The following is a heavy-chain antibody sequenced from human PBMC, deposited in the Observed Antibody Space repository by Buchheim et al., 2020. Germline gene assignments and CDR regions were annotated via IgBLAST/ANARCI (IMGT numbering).Heavy chain of an antibody. J-gene: IGHJ5*02. Sequence: QVQLVESGGGVVQPGRSLRLSCAASGFTFSSYGMHWVRQAPGKGLEWVAVIWYDGSNKYYADSVKGRFTISRDNSKNKLYLQMNSLRAEDTAVYYCARDLVPAVQEEEGNWFDPWGQRTL. CDR1: GFTFSSYG. V-gene: IGHV3-33*01. CDR3: ARDLVPAVQEEEGNWFDP. CDR2: IWYDGSNK. D-gene: IGHD2-2*01.